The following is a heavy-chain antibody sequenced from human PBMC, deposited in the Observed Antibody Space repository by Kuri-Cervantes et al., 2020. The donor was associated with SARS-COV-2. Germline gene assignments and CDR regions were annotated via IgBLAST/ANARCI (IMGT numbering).Heavy chain of an antibody. J-gene: IGHJ4*02. D-gene: IGHD5-12*01. CDR1: GDSVSSNSAA. Sequence: LRLSCAISGDSVSSNSAAWNWIRQSPSRGLEWLGRTYYRSKWYNDYAVSVKSRITINPDTSKNQFSLKLSSVTAADTAVYYCARVALSRPGYSGYDFDYWGQGTRVTCAS. CDR3: ARVALSRPGYSGYDFDY. CDR2: TYYRSKWYN. V-gene: IGHV6-1*01.